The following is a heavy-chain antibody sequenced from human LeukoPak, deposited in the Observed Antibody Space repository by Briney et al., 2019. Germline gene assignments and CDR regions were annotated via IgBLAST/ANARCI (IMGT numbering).Heavy chain of an antibody. CDR3: AGDSSTSLGWFDP. CDR1: GFTFSSYG. D-gene: IGHD2-2*01. V-gene: IGHV3-33*01. J-gene: IGHJ5*02. CDR2: IWDDGSNK. Sequence: GGSLRLSCAASGFTFSSYGMHWVRQAPGKGLEWVAVIWDDGSNKYYADSVKGRFTISRDNSKNTLYLQMNSLRAEDTAVYYCAGDSSTSLGWFDPWGQGTLVTVSS.